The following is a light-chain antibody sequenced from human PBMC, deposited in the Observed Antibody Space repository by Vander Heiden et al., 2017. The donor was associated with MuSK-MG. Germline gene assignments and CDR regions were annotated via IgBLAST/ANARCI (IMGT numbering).Light chain of an antibody. V-gene: IGLV3-21*02. CDR2: DDS. CDR3: QVWDSSSDHVV. CDR1: NIGSKS. J-gene: IGLJ2*01. Sequence: SYVLPQPPSVSVAPGQTATITCGGNNIGSKSVHWYQQKPGQAPVLVVYDDSDRPSGIPERFSGSNSGNTATLTISRVEVGDEADYYCQVWDSSSDHVVFGGGTELTVL.